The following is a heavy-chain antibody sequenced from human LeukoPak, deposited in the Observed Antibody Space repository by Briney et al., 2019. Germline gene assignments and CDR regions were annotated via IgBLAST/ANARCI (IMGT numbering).Heavy chain of an antibody. J-gene: IGHJ4*02. Sequence: GGSLRLSCAASGFTFSSYGMHWVRQAPGKGLEWVAFIRYDGSNKYYADSVKGRITISRDNSKNTLYLQMNSLRAEDTAVYYCAKDESAGRGYYYDSSIPVYFDYWGQGTLVTVSS. CDR2: IRYDGSNK. D-gene: IGHD3-22*01. V-gene: IGHV3-30*02. CDR1: GFTFSSYG. CDR3: AKDESAGRGYYYDSSIPVYFDY.